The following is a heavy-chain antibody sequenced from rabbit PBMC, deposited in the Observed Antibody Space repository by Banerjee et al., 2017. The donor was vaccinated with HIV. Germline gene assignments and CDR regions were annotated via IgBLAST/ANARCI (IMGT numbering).Heavy chain of an antibody. V-gene: IGHV1S45*01. J-gene: IGHJ4*01. Sequence: QEQLEESGGDLVKPEGSLTLTCKGSGFDFSGNAMCWVRQAPGKGLEWIACIYAAGSGGTYSASWAKGRFTISRTSSTTVTLQMTSLTVADTATYFCARDGGTTYYSGYFNLWGPGTLVTVS. CDR1: GFDFSGNA. CDR3: ARDGGTTYYSGYFNL. CDR2: IYAAGSGGT. D-gene: IGHD8-1*01.